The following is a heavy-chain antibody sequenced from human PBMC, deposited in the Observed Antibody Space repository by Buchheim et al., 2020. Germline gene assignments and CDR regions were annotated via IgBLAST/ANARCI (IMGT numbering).Heavy chain of an antibody. J-gene: IGHJ4*02. CDR3: AKVSYDSSGYVDY. CDR2: ISYDGSNK. Sequence: QVQLVESGGSVVQPGRSLRLSCAASGFTFSSYGMHWVRQAPGKGLEWVAVISYDGSNKYYADSVKGRFTISRDNSKNTQYLQMNSLRAEDTAVYYCAKVSYDSSGYVDYWGQGTL. V-gene: IGHV3-30*18. D-gene: IGHD3-22*01. CDR1: GFTFSSYG.